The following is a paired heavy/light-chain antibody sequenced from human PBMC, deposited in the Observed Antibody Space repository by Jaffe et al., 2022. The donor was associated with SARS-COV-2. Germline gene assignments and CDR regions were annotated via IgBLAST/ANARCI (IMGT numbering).Light chain of an antibody. J-gene: IGLJ2*01. CDR2: EVS. Sequence: QSALTQPPSASGSPGQSVTISCTGTSSDVGGYKYVSWYQQHPGKAPKLMIYEVSKRPSGVPDRFSGSKSGNTASLTVSGLQAEDEADYYCSSYAGSNNFEVFGGGTKLTVL. CDR1: SSDVGGYKY. V-gene: IGLV2-8*01. CDR3: SSYAGSNNFEV.
Heavy chain of an antibody. D-gene: IGHD6-19*01. CDR2: IRGKTYGGTT. CDR3: TRGSSGWYRFDY. J-gene: IGHJ4*02. Sequence: EVHLVESGGGLVQPGRSLRLSCTASGFTFADYAMSWFRQAPGKGLEWVGFIRGKTYGGTTQYAASVKGRFIISRDDSKSIAYLQMNSLTTEDTAVYYCTRGSSGWYRFDYWGQGTLVTVSS. CDR1: GFTFADYA. V-gene: IGHV3-49*03.